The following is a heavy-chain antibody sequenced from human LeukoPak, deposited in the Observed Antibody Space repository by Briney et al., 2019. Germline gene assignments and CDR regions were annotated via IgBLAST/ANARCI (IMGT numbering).Heavy chain of an antibody. D-gene: IGHD5-18*01. CDR3: VSPRGFSYGYFDY. CDR1: GGSFSSGSYY. V-gene: IGHV4-39*01. CDR2: IYYSKNT. Sequence: PSETLSLTCTVSGGSFSSGSYYWDWIRQPPGKGLEWIGSIYYSKNTYYNPSLKSRVTISADTSKNQFSLTLGSVSATDTAVYYCVSPRGFSYGYFDYWGQGTLVTVSS. J-gene: IGHJ4*02.